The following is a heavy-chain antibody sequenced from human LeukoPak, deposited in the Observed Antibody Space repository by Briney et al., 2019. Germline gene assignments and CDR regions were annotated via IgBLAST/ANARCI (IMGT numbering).Heavy chain of an antibody. CDR3: ARGTAMALYYYYMDV. J-gene: IGHJ6*03. D-gene: IGHD5-18*01. V-gene: IGHV1-8*02. CDR1: GYTFTSYG. Sequence: ASVMVSCKTSGYTFTSYGISWVRQAPGQGLEWMGWIAYNGNTGYAQKFQGRVTMTRNTSISTAYMELSSLRSEDTAVYYCARGTAMALYYYYMDVWGKGTTVTVSS. CDR2: IAYNGNT.